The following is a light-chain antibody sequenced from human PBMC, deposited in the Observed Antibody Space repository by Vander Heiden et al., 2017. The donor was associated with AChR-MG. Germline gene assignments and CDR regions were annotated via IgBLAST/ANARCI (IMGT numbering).Light chain of an antibody. J-gene: IGKJ2*01. CDR3: HQYYDTPPYT. CDR1: EDIDNS. V-gene: IGKV1-NL1*01. CDR2: AAS. Sequence: DIQLTQSPSSLSASVGDRVAISCRAAEDIDNSLAWYQVKPGKAPKLLLYAASTLASGVPPRFSGSGSGTDYTLTISSLHPEDFATYYCHQYYDTPPYTFGQWTTLEIK.